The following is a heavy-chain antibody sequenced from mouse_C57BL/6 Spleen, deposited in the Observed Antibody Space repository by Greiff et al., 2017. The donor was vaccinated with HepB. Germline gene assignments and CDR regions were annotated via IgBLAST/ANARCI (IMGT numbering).Heavy chain of an antibody. Sequence: EVMLVESGGGLVKPGGSLKLSCAASGFTFSSYAMSWVRQTPEKRLEWVATISDGGSYTYYPDNVKGRYTISRDNAKNNLYLQMSHLKSEDTAMYYCARDKDYGSSYYGDYFDYWGQGTTLTGSS. D-gene: IGHD1-1*01. CDR2: ISDGGSYT. J-gene: IGHJ2*01. CDR3: ARDKDYGSSYYGDYFDY. CDR1: GFTFSSYA. V-gene: IGHV5-4*01.